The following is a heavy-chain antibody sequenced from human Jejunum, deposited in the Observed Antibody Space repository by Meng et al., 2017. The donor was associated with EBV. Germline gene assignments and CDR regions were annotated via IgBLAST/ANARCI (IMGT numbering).Heavy chain of an antibody. V-gene: IGHV4-61*01. D-gene: IGHD1-26*01. Sequence: QGMLQASAQGLVKPSETLPPTCTVSGASVTSAPYYWSGIRQPQGKGLEWIGYIYNGGSTNYIPSLRTRVTISLDTSKNQFSLKLSSVTAADTAMYYCAYYLSGRGGVGSWGQGTLVTVSS. CDR2: IYNGGST. CDR3: AYYLSGRGGVGS. CDR1: GASVTSAPYY. J-gene: IGHJ4*02.